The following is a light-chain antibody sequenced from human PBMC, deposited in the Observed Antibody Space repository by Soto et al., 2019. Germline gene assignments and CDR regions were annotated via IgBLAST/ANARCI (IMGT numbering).Light chain of an antibody. Sequence: EIVLTQSPGTLSLSPGERATPSCRASQSLSSTYLAWYQQKPGQAPRLLIYGASSRATGIPDRFSGSGSGTDFTLTISRLEPEDFAVYYCQQYGSSPVTFGGGTRVEIK. J-gene: IGKJ4*01. CDR3: QQYGSSPVT. V-gene: IGKV3-20*01. CDR1: QSLSSTY. CDR2: GAS.